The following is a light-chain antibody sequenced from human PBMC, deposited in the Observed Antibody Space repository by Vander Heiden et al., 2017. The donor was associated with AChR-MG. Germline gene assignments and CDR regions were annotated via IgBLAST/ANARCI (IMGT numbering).Light chain of an antibody. V-gene: IGKV1-39*01. CDR1: QSISSY. Sequence: DIQMTQSPSSLSASVGDRVTITCRASQSISSYLNWYQQKPGKAPKLLIYAASSLQSGVPSRFSGSGSGTDFTLTISSLQPEDFATYYCQQRNSNPGPYTFGQGTKLEIK. CDR2: AAS. J-gene: IGKJ2*01. CDR3: QQRNSNPGPYT.